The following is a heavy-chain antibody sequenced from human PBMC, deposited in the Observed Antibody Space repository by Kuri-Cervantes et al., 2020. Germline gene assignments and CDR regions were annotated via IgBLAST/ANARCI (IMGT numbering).Heavy chain of an antibody. CDR2: ISYDGSNK. Sequence: GGSLRLSCAASGFTFSSYAMSWVRQAPGKGLEWVAVISYDGSNKYYADSVKGRFTISRDNSKNTLYLQMNSLRAEDTAVYYCASLSPNDYWGQGTLVTVSS. CDR3: ASLSPNDY. D-gene: IGHD3-16*02. CDR1: GFTFSSYA. J-gene: IGHJ4*02. V-gene: IGHV3-30-3*01.